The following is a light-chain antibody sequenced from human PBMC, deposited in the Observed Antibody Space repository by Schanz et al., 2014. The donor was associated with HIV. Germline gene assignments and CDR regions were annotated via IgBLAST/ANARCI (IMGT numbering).Light chain of an antibody. Sequence: EVVLTQSPATLSVSPGETATLSCRASQSVGINLAWYQQKPGQAPRLLIFGASNRAAGIPDRFSGGESGTDFTLTISRVEPEDYAVYFCQQYGSPPWTFGQGTKVEVK. CDR2: GAS. CDR3: QQYGSPPWT. J-gene: IGKJ1*01. CDR1: QSVGIN. V-gene: IGKV3-20*01.